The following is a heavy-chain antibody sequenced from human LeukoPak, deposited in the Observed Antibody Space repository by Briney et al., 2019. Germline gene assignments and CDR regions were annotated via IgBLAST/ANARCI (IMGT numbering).Heavy chain of an antibody. J-gene: IGHJ4*02. CDR3: AREAAAAGSDY. Sequence: GGSLRLSCAASGFTFSSYSMNWVRQAPGKGLEWVSSISSSSSYIYYADSVKGRFTISRDNAKNSLYLQMNSLGAEDTAVYYCAREAAAAGSDYWGQGTLVTVSS. V-gene: IGHV3-21*01. CDR1: GFTFSSYS. CDR2: ISSSSSYI. D-gene: IGHD6-13*01.